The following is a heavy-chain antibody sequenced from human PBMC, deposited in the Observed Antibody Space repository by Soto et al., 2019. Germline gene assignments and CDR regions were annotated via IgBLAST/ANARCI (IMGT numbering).Heavy chain of an antibody. CDR1: GGSISSGGYS. CDR3: ARGRITIFGGPQNWFDP. Sequence: QLQLQESGSGLVKPSQTLSLTCAVSGGSISSGGYSWSWIRQPPGKGLEWIGYIYHSGSTYYNPSLMSRVTISVDRSKNQFSLKLSSVTAADTAVYYCARGRITIFGGPQNWFDPWGQGTLVTVSS. D-gene: IGHD3-3*01. CDR2: IYHSGST. V-gene: IGHV4-30-2*01. J-gene: IGHJ5*02.